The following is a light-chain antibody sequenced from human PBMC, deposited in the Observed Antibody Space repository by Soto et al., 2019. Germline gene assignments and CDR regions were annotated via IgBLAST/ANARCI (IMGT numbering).Light chain of an antibody. J-gene: IGKJ1*01. Sequence: EIVMTQSPATLSVSPGERATLSCRASQSVSSNLAWYQQKPGQAPRLLIYGASTRATGIPARFSGSGSGTEFTLTISSLQSEDFAVYYCQQYNNWPLWTFGQATMVEIK. CDR1: QSVSSN. V-gene: IGKV3-15*01. CDR3: QQYNNWPLWT. CDR2: GAS.